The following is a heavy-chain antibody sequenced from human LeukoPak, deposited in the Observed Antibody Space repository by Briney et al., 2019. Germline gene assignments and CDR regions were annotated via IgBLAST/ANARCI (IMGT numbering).Heavy chain of an antibody. CDR2: IYYTGST. D-gene: IGHD6-19*01. V-gene: IGHV4-59*01. J-gene: IGHJ4*02. CDR3: ARDSGSGTYY. Sequence: PSGTLSLTCTVSGGSISSYYWSWIRQPPGKGLEWIGHIYYTGSTNYNPSLKSRVTISIDTSKNQFSLKLSSVTAADTAVYYCARDSGSGTYYWGQGSLITVSS. CDR1: GGSISSYY.